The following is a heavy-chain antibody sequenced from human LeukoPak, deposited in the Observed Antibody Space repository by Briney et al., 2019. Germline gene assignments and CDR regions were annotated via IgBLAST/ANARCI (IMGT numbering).Heavy chain of an antibody. D-gene: IGHD6-13*01. J-gene: IGHJ4*02. CDR3: AREAYRSSHDE. CDR2: INPNSGGK. Sequence: DSLSVFCVASGYSFTGSYVYWGRQAPGQRLESRGWINPNSGGKNYAQKFQGMVTMTGDTSISPAYMDRSKPKAHHTAVYYCAREAYRSSHDEWGQGTLVTVSS. CDR1: GYSFTGSY. V-gene: IGHV1-2*02.